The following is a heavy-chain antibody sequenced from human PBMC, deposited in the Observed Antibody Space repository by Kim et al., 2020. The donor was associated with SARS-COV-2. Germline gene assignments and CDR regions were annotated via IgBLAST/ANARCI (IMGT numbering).Heavy chain of an antibody. Sequence: GGSLRLSCAASGFTFSSYAMSWVRQAPGKGLEWVSAISGSGGSTYYADSVKGRFTISRDNSKNTLYLQMNSPRAEDTAVYYCAKAKPYDYVWGSYRPPLDYWGQGTLVTVSS. CDR2: ISGSGGST. V-gene: IGHV3-23*01. CDR1: GFTFSSYA. D-gene: IGHD3-16*02. CDR3: AKAKPYDYVWGSYRPPLDY. J-gene: IGHJ4*02.